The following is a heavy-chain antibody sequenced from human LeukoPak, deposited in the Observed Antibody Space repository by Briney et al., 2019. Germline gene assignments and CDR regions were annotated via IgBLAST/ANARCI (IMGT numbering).Heavy chain of an antibody. Sequence: AASVKVSCKASGGTFSSYAISWVRQAPGQGLEWMGGIIPIFGTANYAQKFQGRVTITADESRSTAYMELSSLRSEDTAVYYCARDCGDSGSYYWDAFDIWGQETMVTVSS. CDR3: ARDCGDSGSYYWDAFDI. D-gene: IGHD1-26*01. V-gene: IGHV1-69*01. CDR1: GGTFSSYA. CDR2: IIPIFGTA. J-gene: IGHJ3*02.